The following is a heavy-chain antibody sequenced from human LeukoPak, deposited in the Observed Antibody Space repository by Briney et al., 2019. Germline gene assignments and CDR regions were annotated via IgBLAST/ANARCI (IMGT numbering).Heavy chain of an antibody. J-gene: IGHJ3*02. Sequence: GGSLRLSCAVSGFTFSSYGMSWVRQAPGKGLVWVSRIYSAGSRTPSADYVKCRFTISGDNAKNTLYLEMNSLRAEDTAVYCCARSGRGGAFDIWGHGTMVTVSS. D-gene: IGHD1-26*01. CDR2: IYSAGSRT. V-gene: IGHV3-74*01. CDR1: GFTFSSYG. CDR3: ARSGRGGAFDI.